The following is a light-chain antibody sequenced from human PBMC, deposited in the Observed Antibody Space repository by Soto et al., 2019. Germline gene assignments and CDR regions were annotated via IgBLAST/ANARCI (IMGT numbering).Light chain of an antibody. CDR1: QDISNY. Sequence: DIQMTQSPSSLSASVGDRVTITCQASQDISNYLNWYQQKPGKAPKLLIYDASNLETGVPSRFSGSESGTDFTFTISSLQPEDIARYYWQQYDNLPPWTFGQGTKVEIK. J-gene: IGKJ1*01. V-gene: IGKV1-33*01. CDR2: DAS. CDR3: QQYDNLPPWT.